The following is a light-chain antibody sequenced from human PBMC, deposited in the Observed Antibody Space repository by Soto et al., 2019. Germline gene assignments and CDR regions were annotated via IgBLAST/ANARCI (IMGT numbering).Light chain of an antibody. CDR3: MQSTQLPPT. V-gene: IGKV2D-29*02. CDR1: QGPLHITGETF. Sequence: DVVMTQTPLALSVRSGETGSISFKSTQGPLHITGETFLFWYLQKPGQSPQLLIYEVSTRVSGVPDRFSGSGSGTDFTLEISRVETDDVGIYYCMQSTQLPPTFGQGTRLEIK. J-gene: IGKJ5*01. CDR2: EVS.